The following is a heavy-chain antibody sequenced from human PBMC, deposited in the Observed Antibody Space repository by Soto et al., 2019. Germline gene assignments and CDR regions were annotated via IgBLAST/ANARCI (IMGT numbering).Heavy chain of an antibody. D-gene: IGHD6-19*01. CDR3: ATKTGGGWEDGMDV. CDR1: GGSISSSSYY. Sequence: SETLSLTCTVSGGSISSSSYYWGWIRQPPGKGLEWFGSIYYSGSIYYNPSLKSRVTISVDTSKNQFSLNLSSVTAAYTAVYYCATKTGGGWEDGMDVWGQGTTVTVSS. CDR2: IYYSGSI. J-gene: IGHJ6*02. V-gene: IGHV4-39*01.